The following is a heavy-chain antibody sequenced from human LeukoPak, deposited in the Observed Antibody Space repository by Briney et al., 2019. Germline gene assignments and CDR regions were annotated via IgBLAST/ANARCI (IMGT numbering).Heavy chain of an antibody. J-gene: IGHJ4*02. Sequence: GGSLRLSCAASGFTFSSYAMSWVRQAPGKGVEWVSAISGSGGSTYYADSVKGRFTISRDNSKNTLYLQMNSLRAEDTAVYYCAKDYYSNYQFDYWGQGTLVTVSS. CDR1: GFTFSSYA. CDR2: ISGSGGST. D-gene: IGHD4-11*01. V-gene: IGHV3-23*01. CDR3: AKDYYSNYQFDY.